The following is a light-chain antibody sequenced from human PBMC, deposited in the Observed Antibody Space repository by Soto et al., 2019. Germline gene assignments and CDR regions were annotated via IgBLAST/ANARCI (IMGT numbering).Light chain of an antibody. V-gene: IGKV3-15*01. J-gene: IGKJ1*01. CDR2: GAS. CDR1: QSVSSN. CDR3: QQYSSSPWT. Sequence: EIVMTQSPATLSVSPGEKATLSCRASQSVSSNLAWYQQKPGQAPRLLIYGASTRATGIPARFSGSGSGTDFTLTISRLEPEDFAVYSCQQYSSSPWTFGQGTKVDI.